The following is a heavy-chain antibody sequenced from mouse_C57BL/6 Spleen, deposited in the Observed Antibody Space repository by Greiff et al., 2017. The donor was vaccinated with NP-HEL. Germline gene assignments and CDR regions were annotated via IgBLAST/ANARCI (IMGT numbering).Heavy chain of an antibody. Sequence: EVQLQQSGPVLVKPGASVKMSCKASGYTFTDYYMNWVKQSHGKSLEWIGVINPYNGGTSYNQKFKGKATLTVDKSSSPAYMELNSLTSEASAVYYCARSPSTTVVATDYAMDYWGQGTSVTVAS. V-gene: IGHV1-19*01. D-gene: IGHD1-1*01. J-gene: IGHJ4*01. CDR3: ARSPSTTVVATDYAMDY. CDR2: INPYNGGT. CDR1: GYTFTDYY.